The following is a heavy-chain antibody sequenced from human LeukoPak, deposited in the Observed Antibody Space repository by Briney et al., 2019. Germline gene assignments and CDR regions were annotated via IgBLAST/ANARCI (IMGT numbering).Heavy chain of an antibody. D-gene: IGHD4-17*01. CDR1: GYTFTSYG. CDR3: ARGHDYGDYVPFDY. V-gene: IGHV1-69*13. Sequence: ASVKVSCKASGYTFTSYGISWVRQAPGQGLEWMGGIIPIFGTANYAQKFQGRVTITADESTSTAYMELSSLRSEDTAVYYCARGHDYGDYVPFDYWGQGTLVTVSS. CDR2: IIPIFGTA. J-gene: IGHJ4*02.